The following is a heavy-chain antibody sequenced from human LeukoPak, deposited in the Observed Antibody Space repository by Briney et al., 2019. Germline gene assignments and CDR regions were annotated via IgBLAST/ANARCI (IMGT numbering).Heavy chain of an antibody. Sequence: SETLSLTCTVSGGSISSSSHYWGWIRQPPGKGLEWIGSIYYSGSTYYNPSLKSRVTISVDTSKNQFSLKLTSVTAADTAVYYCARHYCTGGSCYRSDYWGQGTLVTVSS. CDR3: ARHYCTGGSCYRSDY. CDR1: GGSISSSSHY. D-gene: IGHD2-15*01. J-gene: IGHJ4*02. V-gene: IGHV4-39*01. CDR2: IYYSGST.